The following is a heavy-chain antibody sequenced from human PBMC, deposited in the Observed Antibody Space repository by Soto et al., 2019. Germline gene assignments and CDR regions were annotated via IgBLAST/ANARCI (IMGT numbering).Heavy chain of an antibody. J-gene: IGHJ4*02. CDR1: GGSISSYY. Sequence: QVQLQESGPGLVKPSETLSLTCTVSGGSISSYYWSWIRQPPGKGLEWIGYIYYSGSTNYNPSLKSRVTISVDTSKNQFSLKLSSVTAADTAVYYCARSPAAYYVYVDYWGQGTLVTVSS. CDR2: IYYSGST. CDR3: ARSPAAYYVYVDY. V-gene: IGHV4-59*01. D-gene: IGHD1-26*01.